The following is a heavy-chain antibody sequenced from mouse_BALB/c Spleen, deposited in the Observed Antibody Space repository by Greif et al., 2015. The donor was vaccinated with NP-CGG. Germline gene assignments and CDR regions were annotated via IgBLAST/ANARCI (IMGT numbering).Heavy chain of an antibody. J-gene: IGHJ2*01. CDR2: INPSNGRT. CDR1: GYTFTSYW. V-gene: IGHV1S81*02. CDR3: ARGSWFDY. Sequence: VQLVESGAELVKPGASVKLSCKASGYTFTSYWMHWVKQRPGQGLEWIGEINPSNGRTNYNEKFKSKATLTVDKSSSTAYMQLSSLTSEDSAVYYCARGSWFDYWGQGTTLTVSS.